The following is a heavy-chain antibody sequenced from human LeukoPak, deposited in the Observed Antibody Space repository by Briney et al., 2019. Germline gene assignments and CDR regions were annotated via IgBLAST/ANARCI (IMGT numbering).Heavy chain of an antibody. V-gene: IGHV3-21*01. Sequence: GGSLRLSCAASGFTFSSYSMNWVRQAPGKGLEWVSSISSSSSYIYYADSVKGRSTISRDNAKNSLYLQMNSLRAEDTAVYYCARDLESLKAGVVPAFFDYWGQGTLVTVSS. CDR1: GFTFSSYS. CDR2: ISSSSSYI. D-gene: IGHD2-2*01. CDR3: ARDLESLKAGVVPAFFDY. J-gene: IGHJ4*02.